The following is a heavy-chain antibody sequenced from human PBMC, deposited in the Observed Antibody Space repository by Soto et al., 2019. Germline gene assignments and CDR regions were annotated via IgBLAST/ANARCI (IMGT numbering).Heavy chain of an antibody. D-gene: IGHD3-9*01. J-gene: IGHJ6*02. CDR1: GGTFSSYA. Sequence: EASVKVSCKASGGTFSSYAISWVRQAPGQGLEWMGGIIPIFGTANYAQKFQGRVTITADESTSTAYMELSSLRSEDTAVYYCARDPNYYDILTGYQDGPNYYGMDVWGQGTTVTVSS. CDR2: IIPIFGTA. CDR3: ARDPNYYDILTGYQDGPNYYGMDV. V-gene: IGHV1-69*13.